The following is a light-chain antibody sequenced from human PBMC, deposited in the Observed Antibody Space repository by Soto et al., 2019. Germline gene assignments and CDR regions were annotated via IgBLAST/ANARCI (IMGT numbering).Light chain of an antibody. CDR1: QTIGSN. V-gene: IGKV3-15*01. CDR2: DAS. J-gene: IGKJ1*01. Sequence: EIVITQSPATLSVSPGERATLSCRASQTIGSNLAWYQQKPGQPPRLLIYDASTRATDIPARFTGSGSGTEFTLTISSLXSEDFAVYYCQQYNNWPPTWTFGQGTKV. CDR3: QQYNNWPPTWT.